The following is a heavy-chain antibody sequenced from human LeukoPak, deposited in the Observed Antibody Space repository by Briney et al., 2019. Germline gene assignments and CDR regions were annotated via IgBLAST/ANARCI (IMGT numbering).Heavy chain of an antibody. V-gene: IGHV4-30-4*08. J-gene: IGHJ4*02. CDR1: GGSISSGDEY. Sequence: SSESLSLMCTVSGGSISSGDEYWRWIRQPGGKGVEWIGYIYYSGSTYYNPSLKSRVTISVDTSKNQFSLKLSSVTAADTAVYYCARPKGVGVLGWGQGTLVTVSS. CDR3: ARPKGVGVLG. D-gene: IGHD1-26*01. CDR2: IYYSGST.